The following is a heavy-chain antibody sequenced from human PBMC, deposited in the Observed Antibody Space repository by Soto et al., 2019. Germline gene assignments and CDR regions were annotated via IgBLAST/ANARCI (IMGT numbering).Heavy chain of an antibody. D-gene: IGHD6-19*01. CDR3: AITSLAVADDYYYYGMDV. V-gene: IGHV1-18*01. Sequence: ASVKGSCKASGYTFTSYGISWVRQAPGQGLEWMGWISAYNGNTNYAQKLQGRVTMTTDTSTSTAYMELRSLRSDDTAVYYCAITSLAVADDYYYYGMDVWGQGTTVTVSS. J-gene: IGHJ6*02. CDR2: ISAYNGNT. CDR1: GYTFTSYG.